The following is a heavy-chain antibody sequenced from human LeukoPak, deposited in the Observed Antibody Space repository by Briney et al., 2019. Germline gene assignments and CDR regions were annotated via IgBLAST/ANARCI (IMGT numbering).Heavy chain of an antibody. CDR2: ISGSGGST. V-gene: IGHV3-23*01. D-gene: IGHD3-22*01. J-gene: IGHJ4*02. CDR3: AKDWRSSGYYYDGPLFDY. CDR1: GFTFSSYS. Sequence: PGGSLRLSCAASGFTFSSYSMNWVRQAPGKGLEWVSAISGSGGSTYYADSVKGRFTISRDNSKNTLYLQMNSLRAEDTAVYYCAKDWRSSGYYYDGPLFDYWGQGTLVTVSS.